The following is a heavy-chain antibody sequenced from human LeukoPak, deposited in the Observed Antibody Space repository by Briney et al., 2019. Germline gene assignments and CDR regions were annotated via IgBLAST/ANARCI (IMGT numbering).Heavy chain of an antibody. V-gene: IGHV1-46*01. D-gene: IGHD2-15*01. Sequence: GASVKVSCKASGYTFTSYYMHWVRQAPGQGLEWMGIINPSGGSTSYAQKFQGRVTMTTDTSTSTAYMELRSLRSDDTAVYYCARDSPIVVVVAATWDYYYYGMDVWGQGTTVTVSS. CDR1: GYTFTSYY. J-gene: IGHJ6*02. CDR3: ARDSPIVVVVAATWDYYYYGMDV. CDR2: INPSGGST.